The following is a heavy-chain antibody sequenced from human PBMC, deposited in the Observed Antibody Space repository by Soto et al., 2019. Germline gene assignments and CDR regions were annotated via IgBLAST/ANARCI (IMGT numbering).Heavy chain of an antibody. D-gene: IGHD4-17*01. CDR3: ARVPGDYAEGNWFDP. Sequence: QVQLQESGAGLVKPSQTLCLTCTVSGGSISSGDYYWSWIRQHPGKGLEWIGYIYYSGSTYYNPSLKSRVTISVDTSKNQFSLKLSSVTAADTAVYYCARVPGDYAEGNWFDPWGQGTLVTVSS. CDR2: IYYSGST. J-gene: IGHJ5*02. CDR1: GGSISSGDYY. V-gene: IGHV4-31*03.